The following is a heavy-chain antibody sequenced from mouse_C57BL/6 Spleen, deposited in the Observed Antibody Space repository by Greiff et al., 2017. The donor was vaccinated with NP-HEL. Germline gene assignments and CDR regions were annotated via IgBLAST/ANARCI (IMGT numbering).Heavy chain of an antibody. CDR1: GFTFSDYG. V-gene: IGHV5-17*01. Sequence: EVKLVESGGGLVKPGGSLKLSCAASGFTFSDYGMHWVRQAPEQGLEWVAYISSGSSTIYYADTVKGRFTISRDNAKNTLFLQMTSLRSEDTAMYYCAKGNYYGSSYWYFDVWGTGTTVTVSS. CDR3: AKGNYYGSSYWYFDV. D-gene: IGHD1-1*01. J-gene: IGHJ1*03. CDR2: ISSGSSTI.